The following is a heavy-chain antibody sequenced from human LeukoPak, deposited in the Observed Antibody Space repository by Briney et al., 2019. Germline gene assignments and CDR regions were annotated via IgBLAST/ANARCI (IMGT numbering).Heavy chain of an antibody. Sequence: SETLSLTCTVSGGSISSCGFYWSWIRQHPEKGLEWIGYIYYSGSTYYNPSLKSRVTISVNTSQNQFSLKLSSVTAADTAVYYCARSGDDYGDYVEDWGQGTLVTVSS. CDR1: GGSISSCGFY. D-gene: IGHD4-17*01. CDR3: ARSGDDYGDYVED. V-gene: IGHV4-31*03. CDR2: IYYSGST. J-gene: IGHJ4*02.